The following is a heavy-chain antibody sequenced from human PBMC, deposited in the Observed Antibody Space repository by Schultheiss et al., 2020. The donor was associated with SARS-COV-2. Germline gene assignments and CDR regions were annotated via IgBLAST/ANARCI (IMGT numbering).Heavy chain of an antibody. D-gene: IGHD1-14*01. Sequence: GGSLRLSCAASGFTFSSYEMNWVRQAQGKGLEWVSYISSSGSTIYYADSVKGRFTISRDNAKNSLYLQMNSLRAEDTAVYYCARTGRGTFDYWGQGTLVTVSS. CDR2: ISSSGSTI. CDR1: GFTFSSYE. CDR3: ARTGRGTFDY. J-gene: IGHJ4*02. V-gene: IGHV3-48*03.